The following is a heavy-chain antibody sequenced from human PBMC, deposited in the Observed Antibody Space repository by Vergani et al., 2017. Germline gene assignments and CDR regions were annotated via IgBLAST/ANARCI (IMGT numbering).Heavy chain of an antibody. V-gene: IGHV3-21*01. Sequence: EVQLVESGGGLVKPGGSLRLSCAPSVFTSSSYIINWARQAPGKGLEWVSSISSSSSYIYYADSVKGRFTNSRDNAKNSLYLQMNSLRAEDTAVYYCARVSAYCGGDCSRDYWGQGTLVTVSS. D-gene: IGHD2-21*02. CDR2: ISSSSSYI. CDR3: ARVSAYCGGDCSRDY. CDR1: VFTSSSYI. J-gene: IGHJ4*02.